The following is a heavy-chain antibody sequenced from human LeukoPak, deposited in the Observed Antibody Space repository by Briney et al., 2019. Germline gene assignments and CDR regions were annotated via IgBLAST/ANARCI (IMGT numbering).Heavy chain of an antibody. CDR2: ISYDGSHK. CDR1: GFTFSSYA. CDR3: ARGSWEAAAGMEDDFDY. J-gene: IGHJ4*02. V-gene: IGHV3-30*04. D-gene: IGHD6-13*01. Sequence: GGSLRLSCAASGFTFSSYAMHWVRQAPGKGLEWVAVISYDGSHKYYADSVKGRFTISRDNSKNTLYLQMNSLRAEDTAVYYCARGSWEAAAGMEDDFDYWGQGTLVTVSS.